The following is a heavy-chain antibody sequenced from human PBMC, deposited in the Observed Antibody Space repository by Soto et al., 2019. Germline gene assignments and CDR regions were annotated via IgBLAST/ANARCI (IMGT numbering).Heavy chain of an antibody. CDR2: VNPNGETT. Sequence: QVQVVQSGAEVKEPGASVKDSCKASGYSSSNYYTHWVRQAPGQGLEWMGIVNPNGETTNYAQRFQGRVALTRDTSTNTDYLDLSRLTSDDTAIYFCASVTTIWSNWGQGTLVTVSS. CDR3: ASVTTIWSN. CDR1: GYSSSNYY. J-gene: IGHJ4*02. V-gene: IGHV1-46*01. D-gene: IGHD2-21*02.